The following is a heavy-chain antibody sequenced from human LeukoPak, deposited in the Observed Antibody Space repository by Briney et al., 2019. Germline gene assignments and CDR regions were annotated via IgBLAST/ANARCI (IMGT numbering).Heavy chain of an antibody. D-gene: IGHD3-3*01. J-gene: IGHJ4*02. CDR1: GGSISSYY. CDR3: ARHPSYNDFWSGPFGY. Sequence: SETLSLTCTVSGGSISSYYWSWIRQPPGKELEWIGYIYYSGSTYYNPSLKSRVTISVDTSKNQFSLKLSSVTAADTAVYYCARHPSYNDFWSGPFGYWGQGTLVTVSS. V-gene: IGHV4-59*08. CDR2: IYYSGST.